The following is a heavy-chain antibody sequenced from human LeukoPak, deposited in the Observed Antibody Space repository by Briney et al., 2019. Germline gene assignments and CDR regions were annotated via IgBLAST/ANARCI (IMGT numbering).Heavy chain of an antibody. V-gene: IGHV3-43D*03. CDR2: ISWDGGST. CDR3: ATGPGATKGYYYYYMDV. CDR1: GFTFDDYA. D-gene: IGHD1-26*01. Sequence: GGSLRLSCAASGFTFDDYAMHWVRQAPGKGLEWVSLISWDGGSTYYADSVKGRFTISRDNSKNSLYLQMNSLRAEDTALYYCATGPGATKGYYYYYMDVWGKGTTVTVSS. J-gene: IGHJ6*03.